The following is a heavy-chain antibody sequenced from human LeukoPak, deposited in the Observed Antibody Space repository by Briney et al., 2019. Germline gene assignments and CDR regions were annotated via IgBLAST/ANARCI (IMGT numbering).Heavy chain of an antibody. CDR3: ARSYRAHQTFYSSHFFDY. J-gene: IGHJ4*02. CDR2: IYYSGST. V-gene: IGHV4-59*12. CDR1: GGSISSYY. Sequence: PSETLSLTCTVPGGSISSYYWSWIRQPPGKGLEWIGYIYYSGSTKYNPSLKSRVTISGDTSKNQFSLKINSLTAADTAVYYCARSYRAHQTFYSSHFFDYWGQGTLVTVSS. D-gene: IGHD5-18*01.